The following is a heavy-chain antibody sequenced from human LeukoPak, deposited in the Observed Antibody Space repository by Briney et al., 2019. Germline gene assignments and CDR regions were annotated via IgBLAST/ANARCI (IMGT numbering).Heavy chain of an antibody. Sequence: GGSLRLSCTASGFTFGDYAMSWVRQAPGKGLEWVGFIRSKAYGGTTEYAASVKGRFTISRDDSKSIAYLQMNSLKTEDTAVYYCTREGGYYDSSGYYYSYGMDVWGQGTTVTVS. CDR1: GFTFGDYA. J-gene: IGHJ6*02. V-gene: IGHV3-49*04. D-gene: IGHD3-22*01. CDR3: TREGGYYDSSGYYYSYGMDV. CDR2: IRSKAYGGTT.